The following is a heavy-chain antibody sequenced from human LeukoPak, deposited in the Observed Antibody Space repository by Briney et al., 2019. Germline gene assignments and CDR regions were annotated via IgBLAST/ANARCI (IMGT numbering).Heavy chain of an antibody. Sequence: ASVKVSCTASGGTFSSYAISWVRQAPGQGLEWMGGIIPIFGTANYAQKFQGRVTITADESTSTAYMELSSLRSEDMAVYYCARGEWELQFDPWGQGTLVTVSS. D-gene: IGHD1-26*01. CDR2: IIPIFGTA. CDR3: ARGEWELQFDP. V-gene: IGHV1-69*13. J-gene: IGHJ5*02. CDR1: GGTFSSYA.